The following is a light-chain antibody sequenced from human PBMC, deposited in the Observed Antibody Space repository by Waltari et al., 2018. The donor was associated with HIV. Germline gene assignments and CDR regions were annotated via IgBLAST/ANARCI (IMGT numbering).Light chain of an antibody. Sequence: QSVLTQPPSASGTPGQRVTISCSGSSSNIGSNTVNWYQQLPGTAPKLIIYSNKQRPYGGPDRFSGPKSGPAASLAIRGLQSEDEADYYGAAWDDSLNGHGVFGGGTKRTVL. CDR3: AAWDDSLNGHGV. V-gene: IGLV1-44*01. CDR1: SSNIGSNT. CDR2: SNK. J-gene: IGLJ2*01.